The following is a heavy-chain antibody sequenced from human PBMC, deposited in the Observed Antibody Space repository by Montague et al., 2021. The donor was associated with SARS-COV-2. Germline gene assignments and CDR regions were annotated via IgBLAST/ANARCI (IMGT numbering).Heavy chain of an antibody. Sequence: ETLSLTCAVAGVSITSTNWWSLVRQPPGKGLEWIGEISDGGIATYNPSLKSRATISMDRSRNLFSLKLSSVTAADTAIYYCAGKVLTVPADYWGQGTLVTVS. J-gene: IGHJ4*02. V-gene: IGHV4-4*02. CDR2: ISDGGIA. D-gene: IGHD4-11*01. CDR1: GVSITSTNW. CDR3: AGKVLTVPADY.